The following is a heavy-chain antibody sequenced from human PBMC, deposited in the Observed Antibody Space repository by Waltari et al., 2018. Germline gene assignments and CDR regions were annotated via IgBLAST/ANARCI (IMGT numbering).Heavy chain of an antibody. Sequence: QLRLQESGPGLVKPSETLSLTCTVSGGPISSGGYYWGWIRQSPGKGLEWIGSIYYSGSTYYNPTLESRVTISGDTSKNEFSLKLSSVTAADTAVYYCVRHWKRSGYRFDPWGQGTLVTVSS. V-gene: IGHV4-39*01. CDR2: IYYSGST. CDR1: GGPISSGGYY. CDR3: VRHWKRSGYRFDP. J-gene: IGHJ5*02. D-gene: IGHD5-12*01.